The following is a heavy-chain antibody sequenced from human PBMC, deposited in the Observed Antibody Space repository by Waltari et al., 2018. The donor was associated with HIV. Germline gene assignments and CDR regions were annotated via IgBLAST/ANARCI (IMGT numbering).Heavy chain of an antibody. J-gene: IGHJ4*02. Sequence: QVQLLESGGEVVRRGGSLSLSSAVSGLTSSSYGMHGVRQAPGKGLEWMSFITYDGSNKYYADSVKGRFTISRDSSKNTLYLQMNGLRSEDTAVYYCAKDGYTPTYFDYWGQGTLVTVSS. CDR3: AKDGYTPTYFDY. V-gene: IGHV3-30*02. D-gene: IGHD1-1*01. CDR2: ITYDGSNK. CDR1: GLTSSSYG.